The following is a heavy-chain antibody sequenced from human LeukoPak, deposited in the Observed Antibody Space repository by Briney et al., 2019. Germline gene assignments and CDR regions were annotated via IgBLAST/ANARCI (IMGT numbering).Heavy chain of an antibody. CDR2: INQDGSEK. CDR3: ARKRDGRFFDY. V-gene: IGHV3-7*01. Sequence: GGSLRLSCAVSGLTFRSYWMSWVRQAPGKGLEWVANINQDGSEKYFVDSVKGRFTISRDNAKNSLHLQMNTLRAEDTAVYYCARKRDGRFFDYWGQGT. D-gene: IGHD5-24*01. CDR1: GLTFRSYW. J-gene: IGHJ4*02.